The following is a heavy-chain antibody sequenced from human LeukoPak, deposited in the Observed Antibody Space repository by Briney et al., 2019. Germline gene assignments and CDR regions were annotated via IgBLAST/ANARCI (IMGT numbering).Heavy chain of an antibody. CDR1: GFTFSSYS. CDR2: ISTSSGYI. Sequence: GGSLRLSCAASGFTFSSYSMNWVRQAPGKGLEWVSSISTSSGYIYYADSVKGRFTISRDNAKNSLYLQMNSLRAEDTAVYYCARDPRGYSGYDPYYYYGMDVWGQGTTVTVSS. CDR3: ARDPRGYSGYDPYYYYGMDV. J-gene: IGHJ6*02. V-gene: IGHV3-21*01. D-gene: IGHD5-12*01.